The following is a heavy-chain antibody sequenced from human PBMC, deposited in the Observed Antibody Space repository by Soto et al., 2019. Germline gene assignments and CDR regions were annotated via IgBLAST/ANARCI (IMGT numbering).Heavy chain of an antibody. CDR3: ARVSRITIFGVVTRANYGMDV. Sequence: SETLSLTCTVSGGSISSGDYYWSWIRQPPGKGMERIGYIYYSGSTYYNPSLKSRVTISVDTSKNQFSLKLSSVTAADTAVYYCARVSRITIFGVVTRANYGMDVWGQGTTVTVSS. CDR1: GGSISSGDYY. V-gene: IGHV4-30-4*01. D-gene: IGHD3-3*01. CDR2: IYYSGST. J-gene: IGHJ6*02.